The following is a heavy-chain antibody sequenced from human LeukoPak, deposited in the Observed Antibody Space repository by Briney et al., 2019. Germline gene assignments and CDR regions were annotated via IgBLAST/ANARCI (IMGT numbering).Heavy chain of an antibody. V-gene: IGHV4-59*01. CDR1: GGSISSYY. J-gene: IGHJ4*02. CDR3: ARAKMVAAIDY. CDR2: IYYSWST. Sequence: PSETLSPTCTVSGGSISSYYWSWIRQPPGKGLEWIGYIYYSWSTNYNPSLKSRVTISVDTSKNQFSLKLSSVTAADTAVYYCARAKMVAAIDYWGQGTLVTVSS. D-gene: IGHD2-15*01.